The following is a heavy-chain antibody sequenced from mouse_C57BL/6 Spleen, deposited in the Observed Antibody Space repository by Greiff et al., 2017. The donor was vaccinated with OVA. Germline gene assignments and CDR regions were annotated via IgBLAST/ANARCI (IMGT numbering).Heavy chain of an antibody. J-gene: IGHJ2*01. CDR2: IYPRSGNT. CDR3: ARSSPYYFDY. CDR1: GYTFTSYG. V-gene: IGHV1-81*01. Sequence: QVQLKESGAELARPGASVKLSCKASGYTFTSYGISWVKQRTGQGLEWIGEIYPRSGNTYYNEKFKGKATLTADKSSSTAYMELRSLTSEDSAVYFCARSSPYYFDYWGQGTTLTVSS.